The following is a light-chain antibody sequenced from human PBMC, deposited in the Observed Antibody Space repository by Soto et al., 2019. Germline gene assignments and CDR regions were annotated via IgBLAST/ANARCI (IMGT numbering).Light chain of an antibody. CDR2: GAS. J-gene: IGKJ4*01. CDR3: QKYNNWPLT. Sequence: EIVMTQSPATLSVSPGERATLSCRASQSVSSNLAWFQQKPGQAPRVLIYGASTRATGIPARFSGSGSGTEFTLTISSLQSEDFAVYYCQKYNNWPLTFGGGTKVEIK. V-gene: IGKV3-15*01. CDR1: QSVSSN.